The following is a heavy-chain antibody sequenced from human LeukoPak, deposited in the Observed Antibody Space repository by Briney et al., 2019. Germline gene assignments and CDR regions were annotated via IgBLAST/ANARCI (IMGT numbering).Heavy chain of an antibody. V-gene: IGHV4-59*01. Sequence: SETLSLTCTVSGVSITSDYWSWVRQPPGKGLEGVAYTHYTGTTYYNPSLKSRVTISVDRSRNQFSLRLRSVTAADTAVYYCARPQWLVTMGPWFDPWGQGTLVTVSS. CDR3: ARPQWLVTMGPWFDP. CDR1: GVSITSDY. CDR2: THYTGTT. D-gene: IGHD6-19*01. J-gene: IGHJ5*02.